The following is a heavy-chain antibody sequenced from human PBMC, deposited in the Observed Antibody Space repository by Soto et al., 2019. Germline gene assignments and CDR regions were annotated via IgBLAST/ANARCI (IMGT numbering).Heavy chain of an antibody. Sequence: QLQLQESGPGLVKPSETLSLTCTVSGGSISSGPYSWGWIRQPPGKGLEWIGTFYYSGSTHYNPSLESRDPIHVDTSKNRFPLKVSFMTAADTTVDYCARLGGYCGTTSCYGNYAMDDWGQGTTVTVSS. V-gene: IGHV4-39*01. CDR3: ARLGGYCGTTSCYGNYAMDD. CDR1: GGSISSGPYS. D-gene: IGHD2-2*01. J-gene: IGHJ6*02. CDR2: FYYSGST.